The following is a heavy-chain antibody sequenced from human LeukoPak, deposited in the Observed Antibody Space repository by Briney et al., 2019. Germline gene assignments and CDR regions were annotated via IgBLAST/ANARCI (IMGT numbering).Heavy chain of an antibody. CDR3: ARDLADTYYYYFYGMDV. D-gene: IGHD5-18*01. CDR2: ISAYNGNT. J-gene: IGHJ6*02. V-gene: IGHV1-18*01. CDR1: GYTFTSYG. Sequence: ASVKVSCKASGYTFTSYGISWVRQAPGQGLEWMGWISAYNGNTNYAQKLQGRVTMTTDTSTSTAYMELRSLRSDDTAVYYCARDLADTYYYYFYGMDVWGQGTTVTVSS.